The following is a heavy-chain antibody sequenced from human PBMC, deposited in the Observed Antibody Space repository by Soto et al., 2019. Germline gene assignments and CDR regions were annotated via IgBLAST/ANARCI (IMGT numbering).Heavy chain of an antibody. J-gene: IGHJ4*02. CDR1: GIPFTAYA. CDR2: ITASGYSA. V-gene: IGHV3-23*01. D-gene: IGHD1-26*01. Sequence: GGSLRLSCSVSGIPFTAYAMTWVRQVAGKGLEWVSGITASGYSASYADSVKGRFTISRDNSKNTVSLEMESLRVEDTAIYYCTTRASSMGARPMYWGQGTVVTVSS. CDR3: TTRASSMGARPMY.